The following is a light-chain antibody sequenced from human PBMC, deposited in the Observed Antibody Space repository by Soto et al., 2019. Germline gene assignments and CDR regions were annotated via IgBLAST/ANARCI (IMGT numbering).Light chain of an antibody. V-gene: IGKV1-17*01. CDR2: VVS. CDR1: QGIRND. Sequence: DIQMTQSPSSLSASVGDRVTITCRASQGIRNDLLGWYQQKPGKAPKCLIYVVSSLQSGVPSRFSGSGSGTEFTLTISSLQPEDFATYYCLQHDTYPLTFGLGTKVEIK. J-gene: IGKJ1*01. CDR3: LQHDTYPLT.